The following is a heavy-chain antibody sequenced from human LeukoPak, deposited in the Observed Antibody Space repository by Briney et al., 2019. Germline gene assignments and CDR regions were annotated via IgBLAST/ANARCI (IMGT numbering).Heavy chain of an antibody. J-gene: IGHJ4*02. CDR3: ASWPFYYGKSGYDY. D-gene: IGHD3-22*01. CDR1: GDSFSSSNYF. Sequence: KPSETLSLTCTVSGDSFSSSNYFWGWIRQPPGKGLEWIGTIYYTGFTYYNPSLKSRVTISVDTSKNQFSLKMNSVTAPDTAVYYCASWPFYYGKSGYDYWGQGTLVTVSS. V-gene: IGHV4-39*07. CDR2: IYYTGFT.